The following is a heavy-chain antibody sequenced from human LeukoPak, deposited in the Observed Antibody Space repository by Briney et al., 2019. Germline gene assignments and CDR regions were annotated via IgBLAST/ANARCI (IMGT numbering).Heavy chain of an antibody. J-gene: IGHJ6*02. V-gene: IGHV3-30-3*01. Sequence: PGGSLRLSCAASGFTFSSYAMYWVRQAPGRGLEWVAVISYDGSNKYYADSVKGRFTISRDNSKNTLYLQMNSLRAEDTAVYYCARCCYYYGMDVWGQGTTVTVSS. CDR2: ISYDGSNK. CDR1: GFTFSSYA. CDR3: ARCCYYYGMDV.